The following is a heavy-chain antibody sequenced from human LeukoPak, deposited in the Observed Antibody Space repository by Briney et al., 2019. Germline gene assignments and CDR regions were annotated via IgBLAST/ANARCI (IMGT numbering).Heavy chain of an antibody. Sequence: GGSLRLSCAASGFTFSNVWMNWVRQAPGKGLEWVGRIKSKTDGGTTNYAAPVKGRFTISRDDSKNTLYLRMNSLKTEDTAVYYCTTAVVRGLNAFDIWGRGTMVTVSS. V-gene: IGHV3-15*01. D-gene: IGHD3-10*01. CDR2: IKSKTDGGTT. J-gene: IGHJ3*02. CDR1: GFTFSNVW. CDR3: TTAVVRGLNAFDI.